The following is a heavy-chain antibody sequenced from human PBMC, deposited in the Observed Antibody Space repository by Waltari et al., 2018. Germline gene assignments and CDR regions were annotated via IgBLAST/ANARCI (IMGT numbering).Heavy chain of an antibody. V-gene: IGHV3-9*03. Sequence: EVQLVESGGGLVQPGRSLRLSCAASGFTFDDYAMHWVRQAPGKGLEWVSGSSWNNGSIAYADSVKGRFTISRDNAKNSLYLQMNSLRAEDMALYYCAKDILRNSLYAFDIWGQGTMVTVSS. CDR1: GFTFDDYA. J-gene: IGHJ3*02. D-gene: IGHD2-21*01. CDR3: AKDILRNSLYAFDI. CDR2: SSWNNGSI.